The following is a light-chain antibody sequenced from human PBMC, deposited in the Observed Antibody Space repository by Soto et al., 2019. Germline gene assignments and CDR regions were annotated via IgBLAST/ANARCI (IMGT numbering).Light chain of an antibody. V-gene: IGKV3-11*01. CDR3: QQRQSWPRT. CDR1: QYINTR. CDR2: QTS. Sequence: EIVLTQSPATLSSLPVDIFTLSCRASQYINTRLAWYQHRPGQAPRLLIYQTSLRAAGIPARFSASGSGTDFTLTISDVQPEDFALYYCQQRQSWPRTVGQGTKV. J-gene: IGKJ1*01.